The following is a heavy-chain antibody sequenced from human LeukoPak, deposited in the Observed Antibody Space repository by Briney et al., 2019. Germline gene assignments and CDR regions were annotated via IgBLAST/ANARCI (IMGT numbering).Heavy chain of an antibody. CDR1: GFTFSSYS. CDR2: ISSSSSYI. J-gene: IGHJ4*02. V-gene: IGHV3-21*01. D-gene: IGHD5-24*01. CDR3: ARITAGRDGYN. Sequence: GGSLRLSCAASGFTFSSYSMNWVRQAPGKGLEWVSSISSSSSYIYYADSVKGRFTTSRDNAKNSLYLQMNSLRAEDTAVYYCARITAGRDGYNWGQGTLVTVSS.